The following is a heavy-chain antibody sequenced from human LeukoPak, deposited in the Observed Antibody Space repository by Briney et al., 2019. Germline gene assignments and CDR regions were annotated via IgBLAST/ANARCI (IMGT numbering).Heavy chain of an antibody. V-gene: IGHV3-23*01. CDR3: AKDFRIGYSAHFDY. J-gene: IGHJ4*02. CDR1: GFTFRSHA. CDR2: IYENGGTT. Sequence: GGSLRLSCVGSGFTFRSHAMSWVRQAPEKGLEFVSGIYENGGTTYYADSEKGRFSISRDNSKNTLYLQMDSLRGEDTAVYYCAKDFRIGYSAHFDYWGQGALVTVSS. D-gene: IGHD2-21*01.